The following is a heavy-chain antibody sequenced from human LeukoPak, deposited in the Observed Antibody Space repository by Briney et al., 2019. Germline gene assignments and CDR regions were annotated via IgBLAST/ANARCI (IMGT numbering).Heavy chain of an antibody. CDR3: ARDRVWTVLY. D-gene: IGHD6-13*01. Sequence: GGSLRLSCAASGFTFSGYWMSWVRQAPGKELEWVANIKQDGSEKYYVDSVKGRFTISRDNAKNSLYLQMNSLRADDTAVYYCARDRVWTVLYWGQGTLVTVSS. V-gene: IGHV3-7*01. CDR2: IKQDGSEK. CDR1: GFTFSGYW. J-gene: IGHJ4*02.